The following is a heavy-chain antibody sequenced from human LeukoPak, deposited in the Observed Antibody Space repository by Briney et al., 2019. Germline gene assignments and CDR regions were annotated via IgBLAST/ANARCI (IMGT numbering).Heavy chain of an antibody. CDR2: IYPGDSNT. CDR3: ARQGFVASYGVDV. V-gene: IGHV5-51*01. CDR1: GYSFKNYW. J-gene: IGHJ6*02. Sequence: GESLKISCKGSGYSFKNYWIAWVRQMPGKGLEWMGIIYPGDSNTRYNPSFQGQVTISADKSISTAYLQWSSLKASDAAEYYCARQGFVASYGVDVWGQGTTVTVSS.